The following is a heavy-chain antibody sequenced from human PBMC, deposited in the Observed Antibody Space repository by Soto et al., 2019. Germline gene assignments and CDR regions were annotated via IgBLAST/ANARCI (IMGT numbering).Heavy chain of an antibody. V-gene: IGHV1-69*01. CDR1: GGTFSNYA. J-gene: IGHJ4*02. CDR2: ITPIFGAA. CDR3: ARGWSYDILTAYSY. D-gene: IGHD3-9*01. Sequence: QVQLVQSGAEVKKPGSSVKVSCKASGGTFSNYAISWVRQDPGQGLEWMGGITPIFGAANYAQKFQGRVTITADESTNTAYMELSSLRSEDTALYYCARGWSYDILTAYSYWGQGTLVTVSS.